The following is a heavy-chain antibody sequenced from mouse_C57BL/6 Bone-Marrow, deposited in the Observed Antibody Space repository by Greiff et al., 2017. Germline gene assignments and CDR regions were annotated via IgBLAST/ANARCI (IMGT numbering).Heavy chain of an antibody. Sequence: DVLLVESGGDLVKPGGSLKLSCAASGFTFSSYGMSWVRQTPEQRLEWVATISSSGSYTYYPHSVKGRFTISRDNTKNTLYLQMSSLKSDDTAMYYCAREEYYDSNAIAYWGQGTLVTVSA. D-gene: IGHD1-1*01. CDR3: AREEYYDSNAIAY. J-gene: IGHJ3*01. CDR1: GFTFSSYG. CDR2: ISSSGSYT. V-gene: IGHV5-6*01.